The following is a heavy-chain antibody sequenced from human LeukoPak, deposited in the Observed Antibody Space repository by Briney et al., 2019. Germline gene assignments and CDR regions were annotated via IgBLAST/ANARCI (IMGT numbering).Heavy chain of an antibody. D-gene: IGHD6-13*01. CDR2: IYTSGST. J-gene: IGHJ4*02. V-gene: IGHV4-4*07. CDR1: GGSISSYY. CDR3: ARDSISSSYDY. Sequence: SETLSLTCTVSGGSISSYYWIWIPKPAGKGLEWIGRIYTSGSTYYNPSLKSRVTMSVDTSKNQFSLKLSSVTAADTAVYYCARDSISSSYDYWGQGTLVTVSS.